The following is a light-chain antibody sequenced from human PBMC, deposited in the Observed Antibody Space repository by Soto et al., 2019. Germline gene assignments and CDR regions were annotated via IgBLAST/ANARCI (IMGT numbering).Light chain of an antibody. CDR1: QSVGAD. J-gene: IGKJ4*01. Sequence: IVLTQSPATLSVSPGERATLSCRASQSVGADLAWYQRKPGQAPRLLLYGASSRAPGIPARFSGSGSGTEFTLTISSLQSEDFAVYYCQQYENWPQLTFGGGTKVEIK. CDR2: GAS. CDR3: QQYENWPQLT. V-gene: IGKV3-15*01.